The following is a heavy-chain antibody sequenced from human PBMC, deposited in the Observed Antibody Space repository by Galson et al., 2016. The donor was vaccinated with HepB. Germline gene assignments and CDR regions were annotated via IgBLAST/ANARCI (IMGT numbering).Heavy chain of an antibody. J-gene: IGHJ4*02. CDR3: ARAQGDRSGDDGRFDY. V-gene: IGHV3-23*01. D-gene: IGHD1-26*01. Sequence: ECVASISRRGDSRDYANSVRGRFTISRDNSKNILYLQMNSLRTEDTAVYYCARAQGDRSGDDGRFDYWGQGTLVTVSS. CDR2: ISRRGDSR.